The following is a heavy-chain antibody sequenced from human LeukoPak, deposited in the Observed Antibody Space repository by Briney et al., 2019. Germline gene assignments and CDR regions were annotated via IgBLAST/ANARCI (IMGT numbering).Heavy chain of an antibody. J-gene: IGHJ3*02. CDR3: ARAAAPYYYDSSAYYSGEAFDI. CDR2: IIPIFGTA. CDR1: GGTFSSYA. D-gene: IGHD3-22*01. V-gene: IGHV1-69*05. Sequence: ASVKISCKASGGTFSSYAISWVRQALGQGLEWMGGIIPIFGTANHAQKFQGRVTITTDESTSTAYMELSSLRSEDTAVYYCARAAAPYYYDSSAYYSGEAFDIWGQGTMVTVSS.